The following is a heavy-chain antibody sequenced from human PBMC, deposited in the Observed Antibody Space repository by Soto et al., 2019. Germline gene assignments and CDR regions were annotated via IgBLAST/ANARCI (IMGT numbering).Heavy chain of an antibody. D-gene: IGHD1-26*01. CDR2: IYYSGSTNNNRGSN. CDR1: GDSISGYY. Sequence: SETLSLTCTVSGDSISGYYWTWIRQPPGRGLEWLGYIYYSGSTNNNRGSNNYNPSLKSRVTISSDTSKKQFSLKLSSVTAADTAVYYCARSAWGYAFDSWGQGTVVTVAS. J-gene: IGHJ3*02. CDR3: ARSAWGYAFDS. V-gene: IGHV4-59*01.